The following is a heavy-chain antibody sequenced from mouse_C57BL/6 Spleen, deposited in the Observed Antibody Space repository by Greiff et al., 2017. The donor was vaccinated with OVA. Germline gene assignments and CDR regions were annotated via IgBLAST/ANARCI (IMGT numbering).Heavy chain of an antibody. CDR1: GFSLTSYA. Sequence: VKLVESGPGLVAPSPSLSITCTVSGFSLTSYAISWVRQPPGKGLEWLGVIWPGGGTNYNSALKSRLSISKDNSKSQVFLKMNSLQTEDTARYYCASHLYYYAMDYWGQGTSVTVSS. V-gene: IGHV2-9-1*01. CDR2: IWPGGGT. J-gene: IGHJ4*01. CDR3: ASHLYYYAMDY.